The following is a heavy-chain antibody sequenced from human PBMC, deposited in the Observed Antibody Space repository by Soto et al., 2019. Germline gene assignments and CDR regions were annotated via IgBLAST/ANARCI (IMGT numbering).Heavy chain of an antibody. CDR2: TYYRPKWYN. V-gene: IGHV6-1*01. CDR1: GDSVSSNIAV. CDR3: ARVIAAAAFDY. J-gene: IGHJ4*02. D-gene: IGHD6-13*01. Sequence: QVQLQQSGPGLVQPSQTLSLTCAISGDSVSSNIAVWNWIRQSPSRGLEWLGRTYYRPKWYNDYAISVQSRITINPDTSKNQFSLQLNSVTPEDTAVYYCARVIAAAAFDYWGQGTLVTVSS.